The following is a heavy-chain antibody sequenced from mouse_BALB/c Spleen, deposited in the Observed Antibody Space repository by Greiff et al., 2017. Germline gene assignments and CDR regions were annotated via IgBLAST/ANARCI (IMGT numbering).Heavy chain of an antibody. CDR1: GYAFTNYL. CDR2: INPGSGGT. CDR3: ARGGNPFAY. Sequence: LQESGAELVRPGTSVKVSCKASGYAFTNYLIEWVKQRPGQGLEWIGVINPGSGGTNYNEKFKGKATLTADKSSSTAYMQLSSLTSDDSAVYFCARGGNPFAYWGQGTLVTVSA. V-gene: IGHV1-54*01. D-gene: IGHD2-1*01. J-gene: IGHJ3*01.